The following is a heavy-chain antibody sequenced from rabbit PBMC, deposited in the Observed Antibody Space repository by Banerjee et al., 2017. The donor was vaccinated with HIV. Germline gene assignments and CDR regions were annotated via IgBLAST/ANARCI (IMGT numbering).Heavy chain of an antibody. CDR2: IGAGSGTT. J-gene: IGHJ4*01. CDR1: GFSFSSYW. D-gene: IGHD4-2*01. CDR3: ARGSAYAGAGVTGGYYFDL. Sequence: QEQLEESGGDLVKPEGSLTLTCTASGFSFSSYWIYWVRQAPGKGLEWIGCIGAGSGTTYYASWAKGRFTISKTSSTTVALQMTSLTAADTATYFCARGSAYAGAGVTGGYYFDLWGPGTLVTVS. V-gene: IGHV1S45*01.